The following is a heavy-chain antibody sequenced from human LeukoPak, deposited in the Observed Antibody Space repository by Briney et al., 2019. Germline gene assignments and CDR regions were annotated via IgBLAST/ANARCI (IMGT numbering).Heavy chain of an antibody. CDR1: GYSISSGYY. CDR2: IYHSGST. J-gene: IGHJ6*03. Sequence: PWGTLSLTCTVSGYSISSGYYWGWIRQPPGKGLEWIGSIYHSGSTYYNPSLKGRVTISVDTSKNQFSLKLSSVTTANTAVYYCARVRKYYDFWSGGYYMDVWGKGTTVTVSS. D-gene: IGHD3-3*01. CDR3: ARVRKYYDFWSGGYYMDV. V-gene: IGHV4-38-2*02.